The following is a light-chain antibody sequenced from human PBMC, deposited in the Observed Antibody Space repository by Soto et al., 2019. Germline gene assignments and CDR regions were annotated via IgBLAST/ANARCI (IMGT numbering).Light chain of an antibody. V-gene: IGLV7-46*01. CDR3: LLSYSGAWV. CDR2: DTR. Sequence: QAVVTQEPSLTVSPGGTVTLTCGSSTGAVTSGHYPYWFQQKPGQAPRTLIYDTRNKHSWTPARFSGSLLGGKAALTLSGAQPEDEAEYYCLLSYSGAWVFGGGTKLTV. J-gene: IGLJ3*02. CDR1: TGAVTSGHY.